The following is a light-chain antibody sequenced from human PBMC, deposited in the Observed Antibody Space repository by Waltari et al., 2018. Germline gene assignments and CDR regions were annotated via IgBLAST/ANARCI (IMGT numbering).Light chain of an antibody. CDR2: GAS. V-gene: IGKV3-20*01. CDR1: QSIGRY. J-gene: IGKJ1*01. Sequence: EIALTQSPGTLSLSPGERATLSCRASQSIGRYLAWYQQKPDQAPRLLIYGASSRATGIPDRFSGSGSGTDFSLTISRLEPEDFAVYYCQNHERLPATFGQGTMVEIK. CDR3: QNHERLPAT.